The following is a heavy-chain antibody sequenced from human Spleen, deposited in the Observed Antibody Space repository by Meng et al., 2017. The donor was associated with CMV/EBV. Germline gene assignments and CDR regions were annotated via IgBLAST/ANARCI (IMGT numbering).Heavy chain of an antibody. D-gene: IGHD6-13*01. Sequence: GESLKISCAASGFTVSSYYMNWVRQAPGKGLEWVSVIYSGGTTYYADSVKGRFTISRDNSMNTLYLQMNTLRAEDTAVYYCNPAAGNLAFDIWGQGTMVTVSS. CDR1: GFTVSSYY. CDR3: NPAAGNLAFDI. CDR2: IYSGGTT. V-gene: IGHV3-53*01. J-gene: IGHJ3*02.